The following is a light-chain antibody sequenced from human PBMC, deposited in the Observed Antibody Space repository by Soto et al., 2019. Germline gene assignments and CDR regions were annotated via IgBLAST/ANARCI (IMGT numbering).Light chain of an antibody. Sequence: QSVLTQPPSASGTPGQRVTISCSGSSSNIRSNTVNWYQQLPGTAPKLLNYGNNQRPSGVPDRFSASESGTSASLAISGLQSDDEADYYCATWDDSLNGRVFGGGTKLTVL. CDR3: ATWDDSLNGRV. V-gene: IGLV1-44*01. CDR2: GNN. CDR1: SSNIRSNT. J-gene: IGLJ3*02.